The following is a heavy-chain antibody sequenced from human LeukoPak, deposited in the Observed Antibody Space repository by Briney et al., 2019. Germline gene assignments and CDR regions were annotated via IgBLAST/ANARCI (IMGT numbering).Heavy chain of an antibody. V-gene: IGHV3-7*03. D-gene: IGHD3-22*01. Sequence: GGSLRLSCAASGFTFSSYWMTWVRQAPGKGLEWVGNIKGDGSEKYYVDSVKGRFTISRDNSKNTLYLQMNSLRAEDTAVYYCAKLLYYYDSSQPYWGQGTLVTVSS. CDR2: IKGDGSEK. CDR3: AKLLYYYDSSQPY. J-gene: IGHJ4*02. CDR1: GFTFSSYW.